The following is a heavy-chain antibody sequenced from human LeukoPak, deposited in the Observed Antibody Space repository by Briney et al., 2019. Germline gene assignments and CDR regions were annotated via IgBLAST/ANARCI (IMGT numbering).Heavy chain of an antibody. V-gene: IGHV4-59*12. CDR1: GGSISSYH. J-gene: IGHJ3*02. Sequence: PSETLSLTCTVSGGSISSYHWNWIRRPPGKGLEWIGYIYYSGSTNYNPSLKSRVTISVDTSKNQFSLKLSSVTAADTAVYYCAREGSAFDIWGQGTMVTVSS. CDR3: AREGSAFDI. CDR2: IYYSGST.